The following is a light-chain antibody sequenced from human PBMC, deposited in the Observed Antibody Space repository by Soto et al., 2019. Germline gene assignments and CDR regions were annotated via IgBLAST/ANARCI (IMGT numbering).Light chain of an antibody. CDR3: SSFAGSNYYV. V-gene: IGLV2-8*01. CDR2: EVN. J-gene: IGLJ1*01. Sequence: QSALAQPPSASGSLGQSVTISCTGSGSDIGAYPYVSWYQQHAGKPTKLIIYEVNERPSGVPDRFSGSKTGTTASLTVSGLQSEDEADYFCSSFAGSNYYVFGSGTKVTVL. CDR1: GSDIGAYPY.